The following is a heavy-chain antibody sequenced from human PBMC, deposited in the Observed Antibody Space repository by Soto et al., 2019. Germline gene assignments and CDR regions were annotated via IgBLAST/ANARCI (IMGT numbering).Heavy chain of an antibody. D-gene: IGHD6-19*01. V-gene: IGHV4-4*02. CDR3: RAGAGSGDYYGMDV. Sequence: SETLSLTCAVSGGSISSSNWWSWVRQPPGKGLEWIGEIYHSGSTNYNPSLKSRVTIPVDKSKNQFSLKLSSVTAAATAVYYCRAGAGSGDYYGMDVWGQGTTVTVSS. CDR1: GGSISSSNW. J-gene: IGHJ6*02. CDR2: IYHSGST.